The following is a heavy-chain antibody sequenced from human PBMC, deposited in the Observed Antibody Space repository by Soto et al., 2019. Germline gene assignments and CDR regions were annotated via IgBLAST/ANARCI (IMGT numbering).Heavy chain of an antibody. J-gene: IGHJ4*02. V-gene: IGHV4-39*01. CDR2: IYYSGST. CDR1: GGSISSSSYY. D-gene: IGHD3-10*01. CDR3: ARQLPRFGGLFHFDY. Sequence: PSETLSLTCTVSGGSISSSSYYWGWIRQPPGKGLEWIGSIYYSGSTYYNPSLKSRVTISVDTSKNQFSLKLSSVTAADTAVYYCARQLPRFGGLFHFDYWGQGTLVTVSS.